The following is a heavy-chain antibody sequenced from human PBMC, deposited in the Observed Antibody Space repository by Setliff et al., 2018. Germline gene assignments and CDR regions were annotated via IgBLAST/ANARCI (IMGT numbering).Heavy chain of an antibody. CDR2: IYYSGST. CDR3: ARGRGISMIVVVTHDAFDI. CDR1: GGSISSSSYY. D-gene: IGHD3-22*01. V-gene: IGHV4-39*07. J-gene: IGHJ3*02. Sequence: PSETLSLTCTVSGGSISSSSYYWGWIRQSPGKGLEWIGSIYYSGSTYYNPPLKSRVTISVDTSKNQFSLKLSSVTAADTAVYYCARGRGISMIVVVTHDAFDIWGQGTMVTVS.